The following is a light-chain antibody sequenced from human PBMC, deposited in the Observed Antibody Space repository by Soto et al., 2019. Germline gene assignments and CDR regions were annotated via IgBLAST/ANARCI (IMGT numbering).Light chain of an antibody. CDR3: QQYNSWPLT. CDR2: GVS. Sequence: VLTQSPYTLSLSPGERATLSGRASQTVTSGYLAWYQQKPGQAPRLLIYGVSTRATGVPTRISGSGSGTEFTLTISSLQSEDFAVYYSQQYNSWPLTFGGGTKVDIK. J-gene: IGKJ4*01. V-gene: IGKV3D-15*01. CDR1: QTVTSGY.